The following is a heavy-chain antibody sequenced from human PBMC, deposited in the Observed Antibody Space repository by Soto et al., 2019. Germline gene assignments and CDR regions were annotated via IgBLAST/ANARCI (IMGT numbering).Heavy chain of an antibody. CDR2: INPNSGGT. Sequence: ASVKVSCKASGYTFTGYYMHWVRQAPGQGLEWMGWINPNSGGTNYAQKFQGWVTMTRETSISTAYMELSRLRSDDTAVYYCARDLIAVAGTNAFDIWGQGTMVTVSS. CDR3: ARDLIAVAGTNAFDI. V-gene: IGHV1-2*04. CDR1: GYTFTGYY. D-gene: IGHD6-19*01. J-gene: IGHJ3*02.